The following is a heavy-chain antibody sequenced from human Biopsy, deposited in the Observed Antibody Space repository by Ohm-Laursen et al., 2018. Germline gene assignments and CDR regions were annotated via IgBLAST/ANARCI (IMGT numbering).Heavy chain of an antibody. D-gene: IGHD6-19*01. CDR3: ARAVAGTGGVFDS. Sequence: ASVKVSCKSSGYIFTSYYIHWVRQAPGQGLEWMASINPSGGSTTYAQRFQGRLIMTRDTSTSSIYMELSSLRSEDTAIYFCARAVAGTGGVFDSWGQGTLVTVSS. CDR1: GYIFTSYY. J-gene: IGHJ4*02. V-gene: IGHV1-46*01. CDR2: INPSGGST.